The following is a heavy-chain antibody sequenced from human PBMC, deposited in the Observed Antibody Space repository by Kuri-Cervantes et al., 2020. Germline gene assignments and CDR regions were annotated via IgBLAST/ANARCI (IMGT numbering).Heavy chain of an antibody. CDR2: INHSGST. V-gene: IGHV4-34*01. J-gene: IGHJ4*02. CDR3: ARGGGAYCSSTSCRYFDY. D-gene: IGHD2-2*01. CDR1: GGSFSGSY. Sequence: SETLSLTCAVYGGSFSGSYWSWIRQPPGKGLEWIGEINHSGSTNYNPSLKSRVTISVDTSKNQFSLKLSSVTAADTAVYYCARGGGAYCSSTSCRYFDYWGQGTLVTVSS.